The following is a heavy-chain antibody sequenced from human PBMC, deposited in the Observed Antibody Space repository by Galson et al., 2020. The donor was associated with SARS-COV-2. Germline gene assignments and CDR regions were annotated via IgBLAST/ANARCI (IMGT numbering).Heavy chain of an antibody. V-gene: IGHV1-2*02. Sequence: GESLKISCKASGYTFTDYYMHWVRQAPGQGLEWMGWLNPKNGDTNYAQKFQGRVTLTWDTSIITAYMVLSRLTSDDTAVYYCARLSYYYDGRDYVNWFDPWGQGTLVTVSS. D-gene: IGHD3-22*01. J-gene: IGHJ5*02. CDR3: ARLSYYYDGRDYVNWFDP. CDR1: GYTFTDYY. CDR2: LNPKNGDT.